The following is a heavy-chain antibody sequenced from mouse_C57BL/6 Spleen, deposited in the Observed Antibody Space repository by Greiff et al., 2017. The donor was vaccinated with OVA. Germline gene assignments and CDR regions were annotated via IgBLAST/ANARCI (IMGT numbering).Heavy chain of an antibody. J-gene: IGHJ4*01. CDR3: ARNDGYYGPNYYAMDY. V-gene: IGHV2-2*01. CDR2: IWSGGST. D-gene: IGHD2-3*01. CDR1: GFSLTSYG. Sequence: QVQLQQSGPGLVQPSQSLSITCTVSGFSLTSYGVHWVRQSPGKGLEWLGVIWSGGSTDYNAAFISRLSISKDNSKSQVFFKMNSLQADDTAIYYCARNDGYYGPNYYAMDYWGQGTSVTVSS.